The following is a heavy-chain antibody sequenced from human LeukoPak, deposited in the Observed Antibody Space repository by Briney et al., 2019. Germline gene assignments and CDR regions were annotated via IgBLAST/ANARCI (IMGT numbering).Heavy chain of an antibody. D-gene: IGHD5-24*01. CDR2: ISTSCRSI. V-gene: IGHV3-48*03. CDR1: GFTFSRYE. CDR3: ARGTQDGYNYDY. Sequence: GGSLRLSCAASGFTFSRYEMNWVRQAPGKGLVGISYISTSCRSIYYADSVKGRFTISRDNAKTSLYLQMNSLRAEDTAVYYCARGTQDGYNYDYWGRGTLVTVSS. J-gene: IGHJ4*02.